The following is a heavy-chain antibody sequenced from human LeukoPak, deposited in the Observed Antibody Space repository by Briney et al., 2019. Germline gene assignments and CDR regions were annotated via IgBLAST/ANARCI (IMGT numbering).Heavy chain of an antibody. CDR2: LYSDGNT. Sequence: GSLRLSCAASGFTVITNDMSLVRQAPGKGLEWVSVLYSDGNTKYADSVQGRFTISRDNSKNTLYLEMNSLSPDDTAVYYCARGVGPLAANNLAYWGEGTLVTVSS. V-gene: IGHV3-53*01. J-gene: IGHJ4*02. D-gene: IGHD2-15*01. CDR1: GFTVITND. CDR3: ARGVGPLAANNLAY.